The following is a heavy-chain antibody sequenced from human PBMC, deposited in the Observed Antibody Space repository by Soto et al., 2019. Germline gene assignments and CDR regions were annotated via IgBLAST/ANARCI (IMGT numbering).Heavy chain of an antibody. CDR3: AIVMITFGGARYGLDV. D-gene: IGHD3-16*01. V-gene: IGHV3-30*03. J-gene: IGHJ6*02. CDR1: GFTFSSYG. CDR2: ISYDGGNK. Sequence: QVQLVESGGGVVQPGRSLRLSCAASGFTFSSYGIHWVRQAPGKGLEWVAFISYDGGNKYYADSVKGRFTISRDNSKNTLFLQMNSLRAEDTAVYYCAIVMITFGGARYGLDVWGQGTTVTVSS.